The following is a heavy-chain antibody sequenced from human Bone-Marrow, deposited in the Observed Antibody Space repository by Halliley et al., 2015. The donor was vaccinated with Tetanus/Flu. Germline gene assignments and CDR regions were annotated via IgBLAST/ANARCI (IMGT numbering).Heavy chain of an antibody. D-gene: IGHD3-10*01. CDR1: GLTFNNAW. J-gene: IGHJ4*02. V-gene: IGHV3-15*01. Sequence: SLRLSCAASGLTFNNAWMSWVRQAPGKGLEWVGLIKTKTDGGTIDYAAPVKGRFIISRDDSKNMLFLQMNSLKIEDTAVYYCTSPGDFFGYWGQGTLVTVSS. CDR3: TSPGDFFGY. CDR2: IKTKTDGGTI.